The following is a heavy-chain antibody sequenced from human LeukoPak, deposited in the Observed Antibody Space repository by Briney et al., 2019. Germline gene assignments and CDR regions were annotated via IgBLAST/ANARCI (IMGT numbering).Heavy chain of an antibody. CDR2: IRENNGNT. J-gene: IGHJ4*02. D-gene: IGHD1-7*01. CDR3: ARDCNYRVDC. Sequence: ASVKVSCKTSGCSFTNCGIIWVRQAPGQGLEWMAWIRENNGNTKYAQNVQGRLTMTTDTSTSTAYMELRGLRSDDTAVYYCARDCNYRVDCWGQGTLVTVSS. CDR1: GCSFTNCG. V-gene: IGHV1-18*01.